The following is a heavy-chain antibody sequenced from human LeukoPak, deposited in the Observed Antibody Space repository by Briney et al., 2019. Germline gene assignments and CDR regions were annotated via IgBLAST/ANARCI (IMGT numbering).Heavy chain of an antibody. J-gene: IGHJ4*02. CDR2: IYSSGRT. CDR3: ARAPAGCGGTCSFDY. D-gene: IGHD2-15*01. V-gene: IGHV4-4*07. CDR1: GASMSNSF. Sequence: SETLSLTCTVSGASMSNSFWSWIRQPAGKGLEWIGRIYSSGRTNYNPSLKSRDTLSIDTSNNQFSLKLTSVTAADTASYYCARAPAGCGGTCSFDYWGQGTLVTVSS.